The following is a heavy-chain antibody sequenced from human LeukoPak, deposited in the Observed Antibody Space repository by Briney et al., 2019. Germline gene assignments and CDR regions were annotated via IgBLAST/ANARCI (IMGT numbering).Heavy chain of an antibody. CDR2: MNPNSGNT. J-gene: IGHJ5*02. V-gene: IGHV1-8*02. D-gene: IGHD3-10*01. Sequence: GASVKVSCKASGYTFTSYDINWVRQATGQGLEWMGWMNPNSGNTGYAQKFQGRVTMTRNTSISTAYMELSSLRSEDTAVYYCARVGDILLWFGDRLREDNWFDPWGQGTLLTVSS. CDR3: ARVGDILLWFGDRLREDNWFDP. CDR1: GYTFTSYD.